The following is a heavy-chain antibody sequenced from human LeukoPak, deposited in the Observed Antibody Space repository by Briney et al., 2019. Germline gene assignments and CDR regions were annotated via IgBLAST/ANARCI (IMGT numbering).Heavy chain of an antibody. J-gene: IGHJ4*02. V-gene: IGHV4-31*03. CDR3: ARGRGSGSYYYD. Sequence: SETLSLTCTVSGGSISSGGYYWSWIRQPPGKGLEWIGYIYYSGSTYYNPSLESRVTISVDTSKNQFSLKLSSVTAADTAVYYCARGRGSGSYYYDWGQGTLVTVSS. D-gene: IGHD1-26*01. CDR1: GGSISSGGYY. CDR2: IYYSGST.